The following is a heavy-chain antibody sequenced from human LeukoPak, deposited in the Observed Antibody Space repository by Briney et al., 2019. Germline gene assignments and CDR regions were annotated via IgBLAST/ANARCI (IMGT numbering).Heavy chain of an antibody. Sequence: SETLSLTCSVSGASINSYYWNWIRQPPGKGLEWIGNTYSSGSTNYNPSLKSRVTISLDTSKNQFSLKLTSVTAADTAVYYCARLIHYDSSGYLDYWGQGSLVTVSS. CDR2: TYSSGST. D-gene: IGHD3-22*01. CDR3: ARLIHYDSSGYLDY. CDR1: GASINSYY. V-gene: IGHV4-4*09. J-gene: IGHJ4*02.